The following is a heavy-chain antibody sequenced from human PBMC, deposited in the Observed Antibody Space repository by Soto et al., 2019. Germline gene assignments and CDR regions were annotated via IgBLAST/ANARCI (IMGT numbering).Heavy chain of an antibody. D-gene: IGHD3-3*01. CDR1: GDTFSSYA. CDR3: ARGRYDFWSGYYRHIDY. J-gene: IGHJ4*02. CDR2: IIPIFGTA. V-gene: IGHV1-69*01. Sequence: QVQLVQSWAEVKKPGSSVKVSCKASGDTFSSYAISWVRQSPGQGLEWMGGIIPIFGTANYAQKFHGRVTITADESTSTAYMEMSSLRSEDTSVYYCARGRYDFWSGYYRHIDYWGQGTLVTVSS.